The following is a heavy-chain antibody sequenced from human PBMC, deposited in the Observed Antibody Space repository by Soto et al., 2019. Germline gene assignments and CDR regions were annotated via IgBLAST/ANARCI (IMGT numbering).Heavy chain of an antibody. CDR3: AKTVSGHNANWFDP. D-gene: IGHD4-17*01. CDR1: GDSVSSNSVA. V-gene: IGHV6-1*01. J-gene: IGHJ5*02. CDR2: IFFRSKWAS. Sequence: SQTLSLTCGISGDSVSSNSVAWNWIRQSPSRGLEWLGRIFFRSKWASDYAQSVKGRLTIDADPSNNQFSLQLTSVTPDDTAINYCAKTVSGHNANWFDPWGQGTLVTVSS.